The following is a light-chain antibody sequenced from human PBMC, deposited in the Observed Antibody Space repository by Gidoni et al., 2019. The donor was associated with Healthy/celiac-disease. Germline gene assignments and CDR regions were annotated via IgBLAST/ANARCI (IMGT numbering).Light chain of an antibody. V-gene: IGKV1-16*02. CDR1: QGISNY. Sequence: DIQMTQSPSSLTASVGDRVTITCRASQGISNYLALFQQKPGKAPKSLLYAASSLQSGVPSQFSGSGSGTDFTLTISSLQPEAFASYYCQHYHSSPPGITFGQGTRLEIK. CDR3: QHYHSSPPGIT. CDR2: AAS. J-gene: IGKJ5*01.